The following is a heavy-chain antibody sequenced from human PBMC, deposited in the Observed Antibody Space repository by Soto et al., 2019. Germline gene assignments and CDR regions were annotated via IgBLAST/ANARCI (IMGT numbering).Heavy chain of an antibody. J-gene: IGHJ4*02. V-gene: IGHV1-69*08. CDR2: IIPILGIA. CDR1: GGTFSSYT. CDR3: AGDGWESSSWYLAY. D-gene: IGHD6-13*01. Sequence: QVQLVQSGAEVKKPGSSVKVSCKASGGTFSSYTISWVRQAPGQGLEWMGRIIPILGIANYAQKFQGRVTITADKSTSTAYMELSSLRSEDTAVYYGAGDGWESSSWYLAYWGQGTLVTVSS.